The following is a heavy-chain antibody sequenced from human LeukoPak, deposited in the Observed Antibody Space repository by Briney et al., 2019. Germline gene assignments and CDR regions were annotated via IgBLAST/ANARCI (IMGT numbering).Heavy chain of an antibody. J-gene: IGHJ6*02. D-gene: IGHD4-17*01. CDR3: AKDRSRPWEVTKDYYYGMDV. CDR2: ISYDGSNK. Sequence: SGGSLRLSCAASGFTFSSYGMHWVRQAPGKGLEWVAVISYDGSNKYYADSVKGRFTISRDNSKNTLYLQMNSLRAEDTAVYYCAKDRSRPWEVTKDYYYGMDVWGQGTTVTVSS. CDR1: GFTFSSYG. V-gene: IGHV3-30*18.